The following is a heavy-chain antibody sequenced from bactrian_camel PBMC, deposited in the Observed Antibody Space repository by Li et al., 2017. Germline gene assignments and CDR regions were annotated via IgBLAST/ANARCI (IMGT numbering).Heavy chain of an antibody. CDR3: AASWDVTALEALGRIARPEFGY. J-gene: IGHJ6*01. Sequence: VQLVESGGGSVQAGGSLRLSCQTSGNTFRRYCMNWFRQAPGKEREEVAAIDRDGSTSYADSVKGRFTISKDNVKNILYLQMNGLKPEDSALYRCAASWDVTALEALGRIARPEFGYWGEGTQVTVS. D-gene: IGHD5*01. V-gene: IGHV3S26*01. CDR2: IDRDGST. CDR1: GNTFRRYC.